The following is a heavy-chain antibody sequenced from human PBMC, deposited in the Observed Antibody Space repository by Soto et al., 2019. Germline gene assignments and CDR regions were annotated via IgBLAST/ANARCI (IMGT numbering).Heavy chain of an antibody. V-gene: IGHV4-34*01. J-gene: IGHJ4*02. Sequence: SETLSLTCAVYGGSFSGYYWSWIRQPPGKGLEWIGEINHSGSTNYNPSLKSRVTISVDTSKNQFSLKLSSVTAADTAVYYCARGLYGDSPYWGQGTLFTVSS. CDR1: GGSFSGYY. CDR2: INHSGST. D-gene: IGHD4-17*01. CDR3: ARGLYGDSPY.